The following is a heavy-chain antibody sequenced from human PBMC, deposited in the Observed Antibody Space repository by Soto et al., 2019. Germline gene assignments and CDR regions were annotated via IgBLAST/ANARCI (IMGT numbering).Heavy chain of an antibody. D-gene: IGHD2-15*01. J-gene: IGHJ4*02. CDR3: VRTSLVVAAATREDY. CDR1: GFTFSSYW. Sequence: EVQLVESGGGLVQPGGSLRLSCAASGFTFSSYWMHWVRQAPGKGLVWVSRINSDGSSTSYADSVKGRFTISSDKAKNTLYLQMNSLRAEDTAVYYCVRTSLVVAAATREDYWGQGTLVTVSS. CDR2: INSDGSST. V-gene: IGHV3-74*01.